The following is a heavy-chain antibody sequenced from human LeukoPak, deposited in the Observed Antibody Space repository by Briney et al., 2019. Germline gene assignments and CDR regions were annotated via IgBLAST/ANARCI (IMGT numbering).Heavy chain of an antibody. CDR2: IWYDGSNK. D-gene: IGHD3-22*01. CDR1: GFTFSSYG. Sequence: GGSLRLSCAASGFTFSSYGMHWVRQAPGKGLEWVAVIWYDGSNKYYADSVKGRFTISRDNSKNTLYLQTNSLRAEDTAVYYCAGGIDYDSSGYSDYWGQGTLVTVSS. J-gene: IGHJ4*02. V-gene: IGHV3-33*01. CDR3: AGGIDYDSSGYSDY.